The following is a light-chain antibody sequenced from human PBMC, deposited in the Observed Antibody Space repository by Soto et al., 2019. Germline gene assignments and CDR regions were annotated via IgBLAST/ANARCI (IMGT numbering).Light chain of an antibody. Sequence: QSVLTQPASVSGSPGQSITISCTGTSSDVGTYIYVSWYLQHPGKAPKLLIYEVGNRPSGVSNRFSGSKSGNTASLTISGLQADDEADYYCSSYTSSNTVLFGGGTKLPS. CDR2: EVG. CDR1: SSDVGTYIY. J-gene: IGLJ2*01. CDR3: SSYTSSNTVL. V-gene: IGLV2-14*01.